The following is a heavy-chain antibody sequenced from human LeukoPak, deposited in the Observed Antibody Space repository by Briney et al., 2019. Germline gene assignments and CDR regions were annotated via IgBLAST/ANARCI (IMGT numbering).Heavy chain of an antibody. CDR3: ARARWEYSSSPGAFDI. D-gene: IGHD6-6*01. J-gene: IGHJ3*02. CDR2: LSSDSRNK. Sequence: GRSLRLSCAASGFIFRNYGMHWVRQAPGKGLEWVAVLSSDSRNKYYADSVKGRFTISRDNSKNTLYLQMNSLRAEDTAVYYCARARWEYSSSPGAFDIWGQGTMVTVSS. V-gene: IGHV3-30*03. CDR1: GFIFRNYG.